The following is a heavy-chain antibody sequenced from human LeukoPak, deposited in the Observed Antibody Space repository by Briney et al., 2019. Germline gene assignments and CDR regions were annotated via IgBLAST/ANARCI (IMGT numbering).Heavy chain of an antibody. CDR3: ARGGHCSTTSCSNYDGMDV. Sequence: GGSPRLSCAVSGFTVNNNGMTWVRQAPGKGLEWVSSIFASSTRTTYADSVKGRFTISRDNSKNTLYLQMNSLRAEDTAVYFCARGGHCSTTSCSNYDGMDVWGQGTTLTVSS. D-gene: IGHD2-2*01. CDR1: GFTVNNNG. J-gene: IGHJ6*02. V-gene: IGHV3-23*05. CDR2: IFASSTRT.